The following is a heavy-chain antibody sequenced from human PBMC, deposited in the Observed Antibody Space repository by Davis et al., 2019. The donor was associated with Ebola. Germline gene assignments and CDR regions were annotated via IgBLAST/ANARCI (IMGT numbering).Heavy chain of an antibody. CDR1: GGSISSSSYY. D-gene: IGHD3-3*01. V-gene: IGHV4-39*07. CDR2: IYYSGST. Sequence: SETLSLTCTVSGGSISSSSYYWGWIRQPPGKGLEWIGSIYYSGSTYYNPSLKSRVTISVDTSKNQFSLKLSSVTAADTAVYYCARAEVVIIPNLYYYYGMDVWGKGTTVTVSS. CDR3: ARAEVVIIPNLYYYYGMDV. J-gene: IGHJ6*04.